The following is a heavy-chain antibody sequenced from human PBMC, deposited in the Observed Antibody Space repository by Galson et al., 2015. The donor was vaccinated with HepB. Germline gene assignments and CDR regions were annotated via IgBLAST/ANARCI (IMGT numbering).Heavy chain of an antibody. D-gene: IGHD4-17*01. CDR1: GFTFSDYY. Sequence: LRLSCAASGFTFSDYYMSWIRQAPGKGLEWVSYISSSSSYTNYADSVKGRFTISRDNAKNSLYLQMNSLRAEDTAVYYCARVVPVTTLNWFDPWGQGTLVTVSS. CDR2: ISSSSSYT. V-gene: IGHV3-11*05. CDR3: ARVVPVTTLNWFDP. J-gene: IGHJ5*02.